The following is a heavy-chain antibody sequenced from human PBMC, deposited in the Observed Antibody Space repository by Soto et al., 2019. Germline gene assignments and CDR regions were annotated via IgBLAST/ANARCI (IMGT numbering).Heavy chain of an antibody. V-gene: IGHV5-51*01. CDR3: ARPYDSSGYYPPQFDY. CDR2: IYPGDSDT. CDR1: GYRFTSYW. D-gene: IGHD3-22*01. J-gene: IGHJ4*02. Sequence: GESLKISCKGSGYRFTSYWIGCVRQLPGKGLEWMGIIYPGDSDTRYSPSFQGQVTISADKSISTAYLQWSSLKASDTAMYYCARPYDSSGYYPPQFDYWGQGTLVTVSS.